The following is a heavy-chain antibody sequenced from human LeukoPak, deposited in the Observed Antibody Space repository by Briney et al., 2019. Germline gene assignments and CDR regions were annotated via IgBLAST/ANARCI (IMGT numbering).Heavy chain of an antibody. CDR1: GGCLVSYY. J-gene: IGHJ3*02. CDR2: IYYSGST. CDR3: ARVPSNEWLRDAFDI. V-gene: IGHV4-59*01. D-gene: IGHD5-12*01. Sequence: SGRLSLTRIISGGCLVSYYWSSLRQPYGKEQEWIGYIYYSGSTNYNPSLKSRVTISVDTSKNQFSLKLSSVTAADPAVYYCARVPSNEWLRDAFDIWGQGTMVTVSS.